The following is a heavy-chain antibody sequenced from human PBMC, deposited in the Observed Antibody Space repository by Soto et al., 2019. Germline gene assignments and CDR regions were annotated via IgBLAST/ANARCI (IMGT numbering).Heavy chain of an antibody. J-gene: IGHJ3*02. D-gene: IGHD6-19*01. CDR3: ARVPNSSGWSDAFDI. CDR2: INHSGST. V-gene: IGHV4-34*01. CDR1: GGSFSGYY. Sequence: SETLSLTCAVYGGSFSGYYWSWIRQPAGKGLEWIGEINHSGSTNYNPSLKSRVTISVDKSKNQFSLKLSSVTAADTAVYYCARVPNSSGWSDAFDIWGQGTMVTVSS.